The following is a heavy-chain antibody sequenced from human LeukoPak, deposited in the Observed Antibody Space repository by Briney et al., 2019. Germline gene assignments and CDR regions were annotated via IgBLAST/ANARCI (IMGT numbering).Heavy chain of an antibody. D-gene: IGHD3-10*01. CDR1: GFTVSSNY. Sequence: KPGGSLRLSCAASGFTVSSNYMSWIRQAPGKGLEWVSYISSSSSYTNYADSVKGRFTISRDNAKNSLYLQMNSLRAEDTAVYYCARDMGLWFGESIENWFDPWGQGTLVTVSS. CDR2: ISSSSSYT. V-gene: IGHV3-11*05. CDR3: ARDMGLWFGESIENWFDP. J-gene: IGHJ5*02.